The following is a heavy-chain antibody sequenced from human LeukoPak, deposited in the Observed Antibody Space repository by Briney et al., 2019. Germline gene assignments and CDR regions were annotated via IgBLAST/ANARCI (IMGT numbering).Heavy chain of an antibody. V-gene: IGHV1-46*01. CDR2: INPNAGST. CDR1: GYTFTSHY. D-gene: IGHD3-3*01. CDR3: AAPGASGFVGNFWSGPLDY. Sequence: ASVKVSCRASGYTFTSHYMHWVRQAPGQGLEWMGLINPNAGSTYYPQKFQGRVTMTRDTSTSTVYMELTSLRSDDTAVYYCAAPGASGFVGNFWSGPLDYWGQGTLVSVSS. J-gene: IGHJ4*02.